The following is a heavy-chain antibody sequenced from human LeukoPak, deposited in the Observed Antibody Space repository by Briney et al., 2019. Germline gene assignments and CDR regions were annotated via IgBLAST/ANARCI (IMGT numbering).Heavy chain of an antibody. V-gene: IGHV3-23*01. J-gene: IGHJ3*01. CDR1: GLNFNDAA. D-gene: IGHD5-24*01. CDR3: AKDIQLSA. CDR2: IASSGRNT. Sequence: GGSLRLSCAASGLNFNDAAMTWVRQAPGKGLEWVSLIASSGRNTYYTDSVRGRFTISRDNSKKTLSLQMNSLRVEDTALYYCAKDIQLSAWGLGTMVTISS.